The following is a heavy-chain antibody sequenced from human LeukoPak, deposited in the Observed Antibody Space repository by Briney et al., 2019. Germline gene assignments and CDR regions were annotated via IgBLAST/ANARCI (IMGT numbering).Heavy chain of an antibody. V-gene: IGHV1-46*01. D-gene: IGHD1-26*01. Sequence: VASVKVSCKASGYTFTGYYMHWVRQAPGQGLEWMGIINPSGGSTSYSQKFQGRVTITGDMSTSTVYMELSSLRSEDTAVYYCARTGSYYDRWFDPWGQGTLVTVSS. CDR2: INPSGGST. J-gene: IGHJ5*02. CDR1: GYTFTGYY. CDR3: ARTGSYYDRWFDP.